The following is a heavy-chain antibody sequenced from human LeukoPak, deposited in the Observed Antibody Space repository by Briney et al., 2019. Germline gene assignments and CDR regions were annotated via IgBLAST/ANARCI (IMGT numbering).Heavy chain of an antibody. CDR2: IWYDGSNK. Sequence: GRSLRLSCAASGFTFSSYGMHWVRQAPGKGLEWVAVIWYDGSNKYYADSVKGRFTISRDNSKNTLYLQMNSLRAEDTAVYYCARDEGNVFWSGPTSAFDIWGQGTMVTVSS. CDR1: GFTFSSYG. D-gene: IGHD3-3*01. J-gene: IGHJ3*02. CDR3: ARDEGNVFWSGPTSAFDI. V-gene: IGHV3-33*08.